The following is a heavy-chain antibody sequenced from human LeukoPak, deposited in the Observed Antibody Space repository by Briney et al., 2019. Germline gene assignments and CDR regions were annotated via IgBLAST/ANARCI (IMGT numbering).Heavy chain of an antibody. V-gene: IGHV4-59*01. CDR1: GGSISSYF. CDR3: VRGSYYYMDV. Sequence: SETLSLTCTVSGGSISSYFCSWIRQPPGKGLEWIGHIYNSGSTKYNPSLKSRVIISVDTSKNQFSLKLSSVTAADTAVYYCVRGSYYYMDVWGKGTTVTVSS. J-gene: IGHJ6*03. CDR2: IYNSGST.